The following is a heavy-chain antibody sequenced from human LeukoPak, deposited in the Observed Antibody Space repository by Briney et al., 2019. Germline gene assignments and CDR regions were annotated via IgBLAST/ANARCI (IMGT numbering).Heavy chain of an antibody. V-gene: IGHV3-20*04. CDR3: TDPDWG. CDR2: ISWNGGST. D-gene: IGHD3/OR15-3a*01. Sequence: PGGSLRLSCAASGFTFDDYGMSWVRQAPGKGLEWVSGISWNGGSTGYAGSVKGRFTISRDNAKNSVFLQMDSLRAEDTAVYYCTDPDWGWGQGTMVTVSS. CDR1: GFTFDDYG. J-gene: IGHJ3*01.